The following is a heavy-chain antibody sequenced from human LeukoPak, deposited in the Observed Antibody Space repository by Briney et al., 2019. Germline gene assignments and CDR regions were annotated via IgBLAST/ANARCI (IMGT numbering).Heavy chain of an antibody. CDR1: GFTFSSYE. Sequence: GGSLRLSCAASGFTFSSYEVNWVRQAPGKGLEWVSYISSSGSTIYYADSVKGRFTISRDNAKNSLYLQMNSLRAEDTAVYYCAREYYDILTGYYLYYYYYMDVWGKGTTVTISS. V-gene: IGHV3-48*03. CDR3: AREYYDILTGYYLYYYYYMDV. CDR2: ISSSGSTI. D-gene: IGHD3-9*01. J-gene: IGHJ6*03.